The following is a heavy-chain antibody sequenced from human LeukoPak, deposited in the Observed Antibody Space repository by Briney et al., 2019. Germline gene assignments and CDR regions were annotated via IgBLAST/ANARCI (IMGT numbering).Heavy chain of an antibody. J-gene: IGHJ4*02. D-gene: IGHD3-10*01. Sequence: PSETLSLTCAVYGGSFSGYYWSWIRQPPGKGLEWIGEINHSGSTNYNPSLKSRVTISVDTSKNQFSLKLSSVTAADTAVYYRARFTMVRGVIPHGFDYWGQGTLVTVSS. V-gene: IGHV4-34*01. CDR1: GGSFSGYY. CDR3: ARFTMVRGVIPHGFDY. CDR2: INHSGST.